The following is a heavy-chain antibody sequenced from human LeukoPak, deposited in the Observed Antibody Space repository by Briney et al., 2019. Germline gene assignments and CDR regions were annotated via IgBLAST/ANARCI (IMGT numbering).Heavy chain of an antibody. CDR1: GFTFSSYW. CDR3: ARDGYYYDSLPIEFDY. J-gene: IGHJ4*02. D-gene: IGHD3-22*01. Sequence: GRSLRLSCAASGFTFSSYWMSLVRQAPGKGLEWVANIKQDGSEKYYVDSVKGRFTISRDNAKNSLYLQMNSLRAEDTAVYYCARDGYYYDSLPIEFDYWGQGTLVTVSS. CDR2: IKQDGSEK. V-gene: IGHV3-7*01.